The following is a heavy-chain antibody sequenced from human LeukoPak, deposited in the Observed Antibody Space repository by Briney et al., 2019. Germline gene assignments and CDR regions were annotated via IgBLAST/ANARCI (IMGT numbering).Heavy chain of an antibody. CDR2: IYYSGST. Sequence: PSETLSLTCTVSGGSISSYYWSWIRQPPGKGLEWIGYIYYSGSTNYNPSLKSRVTISVDTSKNQFSLKLSSVTAVDTAVYYCARSILDYYDSSGHIDYWGQGTLVTVSS. D-gene: IGHD3-22*01. CDR3: ARSILDYYDSSGHIDY. J-gene: IGHJ4*02. V-gene: IGHV4-59*01. CDR1: GGSISSYY.